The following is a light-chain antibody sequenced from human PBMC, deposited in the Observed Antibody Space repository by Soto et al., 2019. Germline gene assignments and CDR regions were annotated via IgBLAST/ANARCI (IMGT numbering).Light chain of an antibody. CDR1: QSVTSSN. J-gene: IGKJ2*01. Sequence: IVLTQSPGTLSLSPGQTAILSCRASQSVTSSNLAWYQQRPGQAPRLLIYGASNRATGIAERFSGSGSGADFRLTISRLEPEDFAVYYCQHYGASQYTFGQGTKVELK. CDR2: GAS. V-gene: IGKV3-20*01. CDR3: QHYGASQYT.